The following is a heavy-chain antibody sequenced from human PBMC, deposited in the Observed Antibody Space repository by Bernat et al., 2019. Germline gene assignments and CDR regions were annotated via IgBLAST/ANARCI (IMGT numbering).Heavy chain of an antibody. CDR2: ISYDGSNK. Sequence: QVQLVESGGGVVQPGRSLRLSCAASGFTFSSYAMHWVRQAPGQGLEWVAVISYDGSNKYYADSVKGRFTISRDNSKNTLYLQMNSLRAEDTAVYDCAREPGGAGSYGLTDYYYYGMDVWGQGTTVTVSS. D-gene: IGHD5-18*01. CDR3: AREPGGAGSYGLTDYYYYGMDV. V-gene: IGHV3-30-3*01. CDR1: GFTFSSYA. J-gene: IGHJ6*02.